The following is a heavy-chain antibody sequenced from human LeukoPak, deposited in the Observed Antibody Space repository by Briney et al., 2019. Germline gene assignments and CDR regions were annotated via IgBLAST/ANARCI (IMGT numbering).Heavy chain of an antibody. Sequence: PGGSLRLSCAASGFTFSSYGIHWVRQAPGKGPEWMAVISYDGSNKFYADSVKGRFTISRDNAKNSLYLQMNSLRAEDTALYYCAKDLKWLATYYFDYWGQGTLVTVSS. J-gene: IGHJ4*02. D-gene: IGHD6-19*01. CDR3: AKDLKWLATYYFDY. CDR2: ISYDGSNK. V-gene: IGHV3-30*18. CDR1: GFTFSSYG.